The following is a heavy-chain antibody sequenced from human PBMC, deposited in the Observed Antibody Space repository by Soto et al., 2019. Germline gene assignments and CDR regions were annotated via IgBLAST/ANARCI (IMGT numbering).Heavy chain of an antibody. D-gene: IGHD6-13*01. CDR2: IYYSGRT. CDR1: GGSISSYY. CDR3: ARVPGRGSWYGGRGYDAFDI. Sequence: SETLSLTCTVSGGSISSYYWSWIRQPPGKGLEWIGYIYYSGRTNYNPSLRSRVTISVDTSKNQFSLKLSSVTAADTAVYYCARVPGRGSWYGGRGYDAFDIWGQGTMVTVSS. V-gene: IGHV4-59*01. J-gene: IGHJ3*02.